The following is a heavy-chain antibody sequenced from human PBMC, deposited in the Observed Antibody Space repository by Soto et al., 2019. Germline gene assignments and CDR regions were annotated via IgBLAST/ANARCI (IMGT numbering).Heavy chain of an antibody. CDR2: ISTSSSYI. V-gene: IGHV3-21*01. CDR1: GFTFSSYS. J-gene: IGHJ4*02. Sequence: GGSLRLSCAASGFTFSSYSMNWVRQAPGKGLEWVSSISTSSSYIHYADSVKGRFTISRDNAKNSMYLQMNGLRAEDTAVYYCARGGSGRYEDVDYWGQGTLVTVSS. CDR3: ARGGSGRYEDVDY. D-gene: IGHD6-19*01.